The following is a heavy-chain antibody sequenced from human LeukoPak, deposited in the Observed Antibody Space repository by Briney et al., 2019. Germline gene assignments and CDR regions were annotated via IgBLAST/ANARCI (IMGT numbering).Heavy chain of an antibody. CDR2: ISGSGGST. J-gene: IGHJ5*02. D-gene: IGHD3-9*01. CDR3: ARDLDWGAFDA. V-gene: IGHV3-23*01. CDR1: GFTFSSYE. Sequence: PGGSLRLSCAASGFTFSSYEMNWVRQAPGKGLEWVSAISGSGGSTYYADSVKGRFTISRDNSKNTVSLQMNSLRAEDTALYYCARDLDWGAFDAWGQGTLVTVSS.